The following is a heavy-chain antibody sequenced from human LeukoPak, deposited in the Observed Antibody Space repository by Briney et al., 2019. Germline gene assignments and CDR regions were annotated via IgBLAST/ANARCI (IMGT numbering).Heavy chain of an antibody. D-gene: IGHD1-1*01. Sequence: GASVKVSCKVSGYTLTELSMHWVRQAPGKGLEWMGGFDPEDGETIYAQKFQGRVTMTEDTSTDTAYMELSSLRSEDTAVYYCATGDWNDGNFDYWGQGTLVTVSS. V-gene: IGHV1-24*01. CDR3: ATGDWNDGNFDY. CDR2: FDPEDGET. J-gene: IGHJ4*02. CDR1: GYTLTELS.